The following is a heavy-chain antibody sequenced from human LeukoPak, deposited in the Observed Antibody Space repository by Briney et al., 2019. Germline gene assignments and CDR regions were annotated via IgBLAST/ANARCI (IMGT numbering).Heavy chain of an antibody. V-gene: IGHV1-2*02. J-gene: IGHJ6*02. CDR2: INPNSGGT. D-gene: IGHD3-10*02. CDR3: ARGCSGSYLWYYYGMDV. Sequence: ASVKVSCKASGYTFTGYYMHWVRQAPGQGLEWMGWINPNSGGTNYAQKFQGRVTMTRDTSISTAYMELSRLRSDDTAVYYCARGCSGSYLWYYYGMDVWGQGTTATVSS. CDR1: GYTFTGYY.